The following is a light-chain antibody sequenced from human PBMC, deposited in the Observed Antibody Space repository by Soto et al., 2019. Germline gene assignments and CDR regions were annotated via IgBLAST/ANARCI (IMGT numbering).Light chain of an antibody. Sequence: QSALTQPASVSGSPGQSITISCTGTSSDVGGYNYVCWYQHHPGKAPKLIFYDVVKRPSGVSNRFSASKSGNTASLTISGLQAEDEADYYCSSYTGSGTVVFGGGTKLTVL. J-gene: IGLJ2*01. CDR2: DVV. CDR1: SSDVGGYNY. CDR3: SSYTGSGTVV. V-gene: IGLV2-14*03.